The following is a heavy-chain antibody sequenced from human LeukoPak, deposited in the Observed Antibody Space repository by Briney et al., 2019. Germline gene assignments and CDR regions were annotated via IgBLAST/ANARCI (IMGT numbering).Heavy chain of an antibody. V-gene: IGHV4-39*01. CDR3: ARLGPAAGTSFDY. D-gene: IGHD6-13*01. CDR1: GGSIRSSSSY. CDR2: VYYSGNT. Sequence: SETLSLTCTVSGGSIRSSSSYWGWIRQPPGKSLQWIGRVYYSGNTYYNPSLKSRVTISVDTSKNQFSLRLSSVTAADTAVYYCARLGPAAGTSFDYWGQGTLVTVSS. J-gene: IGHJ4*02.